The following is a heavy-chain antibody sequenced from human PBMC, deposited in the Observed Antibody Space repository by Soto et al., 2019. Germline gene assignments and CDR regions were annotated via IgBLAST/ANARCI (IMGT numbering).Heavy chain of an antibody. CDR2: ISYDGSNK. CDR1: GFTFSSYG. D-gene: IGHD4-17*01. J-gene: IGHJ5*02. Sequence: QVQLVESGGGVVQPGRSLRLSCAASGFTFSSYGMHWVRQAPGKGLEWVAVISYDGSNKYYADSVKGRFTISRDNSKNTLYLQMNSLRAEDMAVYYCAKDRGMTTDGNWFDPWGQGTLVTVSS. CDR3: AKDRGMTTDGNWFDP. V-gene: IGHV3-30*18.